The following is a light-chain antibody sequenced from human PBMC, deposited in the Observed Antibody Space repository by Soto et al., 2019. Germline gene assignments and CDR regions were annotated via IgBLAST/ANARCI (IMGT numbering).Light chain of an antibody. J-gene: IGKJ3*01. CDR3: QQSYSTSPT. CDR1: QSISSY. V-gene: IGKV1-39*01. CDR2: AAS. Sequence: DIQMTQSPSSLSASVGDRVTNTCRASQSISSYLNWYQQKPGKAPKLLIYAASSLQSGVPSRFSGSGSGTDFTLTISSLQPEDFATYYCQQSYSTSPTFGPGTKVDIK.